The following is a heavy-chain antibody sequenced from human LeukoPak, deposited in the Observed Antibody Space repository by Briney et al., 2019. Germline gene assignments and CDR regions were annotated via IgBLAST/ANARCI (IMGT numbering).Heavy chain of an antibody. J-gene: IGHJ4*02. CDR1: GSTFRSYV. CDR3: AASSGTYYRFDS. V-gene: IGHV3-23*01. Sequence: PGGSLRLSCAASGSTFRSYVMNWVRQAPGKGPEWVSSISGSGGSAHYAVSAKGRFTISRDNSKNTMSLQMNSLRPEDTAVYYCAASSGTYYRFDSWGQGTLVTVSS. D-gene: IGHD1-26*01. CDR2: ISGSGGSA.